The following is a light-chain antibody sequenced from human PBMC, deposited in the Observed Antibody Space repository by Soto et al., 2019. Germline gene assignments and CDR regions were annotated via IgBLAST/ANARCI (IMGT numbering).Light chain of an antibody. CDR3: HQDFNLPCP. J-gene: IGKJ1*01. Sequence: IGLTHAAVTLSCSPGERATLSCRASQTVSRMYRSWFQQKPGQAPRLLIYGTSTRATGIQVRFSGSGSGTDFTITISSLQPEDFAVYFCHQDFNLPCPLGQGTKADIK. CDR2: GTS. CDR1: QTVSRMY. V-gene: IGKV3D-7*01.